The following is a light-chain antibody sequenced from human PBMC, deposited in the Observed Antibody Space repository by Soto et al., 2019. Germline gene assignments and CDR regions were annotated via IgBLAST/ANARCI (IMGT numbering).Light chain of an antibody. CDR3: AAWDDSLNGPV. V-gene: IGLV1-47*01. Sequence: QSVLTQPPSASGTPGQRVTISCPGSNANIGSNFVYWYQQLPGTAPKLLIYRNNERPSGVPDRFSGSKSGTSASLAISGLRSEDEAHYYCAAWDDSLNGPVFGGGTKLTVL. J-gene: IGLJ2*01. CDR2: RNN. CDR1: NANIGSNF.